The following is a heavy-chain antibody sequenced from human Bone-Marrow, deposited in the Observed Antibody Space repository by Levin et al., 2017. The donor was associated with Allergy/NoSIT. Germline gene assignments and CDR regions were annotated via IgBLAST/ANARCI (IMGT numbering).Heavy chain of an antibody. CDR2: IGPGDSYS. V-gene: IGHV5-10-1*01. J-gene: IGHJ3*01. CDR1: GYSFTHYW. Sequence: GESLKISCRVSGYSFTHYWIVWVRQMPGKGLEWMGRIGPGDSYSNYSPSFQGHVTFSVDKSISTAYLQWSSLKARDTAMYYCARTEGEAFDVWGQGTMVTVSS. CDR3: ARTEGEAFDV.